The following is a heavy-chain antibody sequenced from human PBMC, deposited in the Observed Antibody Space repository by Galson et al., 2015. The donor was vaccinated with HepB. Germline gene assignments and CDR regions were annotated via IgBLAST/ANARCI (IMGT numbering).Heavy chain of an antibody. CDR1: GFTFSSYW. J-gene: IGHJ4*02. Sequence: SLRLSCAASGFTFSSYWMTWVRQAPGKGLEWVANIKQNGSEKDYVDAVKGRFTISRDTAKHSLYLQMNSLRAEDTAVYYCARGETTVVTGFDYWGQGTLVTVSS. V-gene: IGHV3-7*05. CDR3: ARGETTVVTGFDY. CDR2: IKQNGSEK. D-gene: IGHD4-23*01.